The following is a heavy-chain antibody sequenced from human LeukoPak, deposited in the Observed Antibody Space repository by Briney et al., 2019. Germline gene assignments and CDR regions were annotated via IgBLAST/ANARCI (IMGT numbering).Heavy chain of an antibody. J-gene: IGHJ5*02. Sequence: PSETLSLTCTVSGGSISSSSYYWGWIRQPPGKGLEWIGSIYYSGSTYYNPSLKSRVTISVDTSKNQFSLKLSSVTAADTAVYYCARVLRDPTRGSGSYYRLNWFDPWGQGTLVTVSS. D-gene: IGHD3-10*01. CDR3: ARVLRDPTRGSGSYYRLNWFDP. CDR2: IYYSGST. CDR1: GGSISSSSYY. V-gene: IGHV4-39*07.